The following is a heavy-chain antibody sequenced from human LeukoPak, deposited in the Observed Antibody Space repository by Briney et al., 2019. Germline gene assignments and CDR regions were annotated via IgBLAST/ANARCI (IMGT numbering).Heavy chain of an antibody. CDR1: GFTFSSYA. CDR2: ISYDGSNK. V-gene: IGHV3-30-3*01. D-gene: IGHD3-3*01. CDR3: ARDQFVYYDFWSGLAVN. Sequence: GGSLRLSCAASGFTFSSYAMHWVRKAPGKGLEWGAVISYDGSNKYYADSVKGRFTIYRDNSKNTLYRQMNSLRAEDTAVYYCARDQFVYYDFWSGLAVNWGQGTLVTVSS. J-gene: IGHJ4*02.